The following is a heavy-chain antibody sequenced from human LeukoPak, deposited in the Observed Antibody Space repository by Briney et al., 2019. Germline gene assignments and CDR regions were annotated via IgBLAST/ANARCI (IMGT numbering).Heavy chain of an antibody. D-gene: IGHD3-9*01. Sequence: GGSLRLSCAASGFTFSSYAMHWVRQAPGKGLEWVAVISYDGSNKYYADSVKGRFTISRDNSKNTLYLQMNSLRAEDTAVYYCAKFFRDDISTMDVWGQGTTVTVSS. V-gene: IGHV3-30-3*02. CDR2: ISYDGSNK. CDR3: AKFFRDDISTMDV. J-gene: IGHJ6*02. CDR1: GFTFSSYA.